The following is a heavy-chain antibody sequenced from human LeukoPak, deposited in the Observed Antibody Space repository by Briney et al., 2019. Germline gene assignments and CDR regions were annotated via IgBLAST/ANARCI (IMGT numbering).Heavy chain of an antibody. D-gene: IGHD3-16*01. J-gene: IGHJ6*03. CDR2: ISWNSGSI. CDR3: ARDYYDYSVYYYMDV. CDR1: GFTFDDYA. Sequence: GGSLRLSCAASGFTFDDYAMHWVRQAPGKGLEWVSGISWNSGSIGYADSVKGRFTISRDNAKNSLYLQMNSLRAEDTAVYYCARDYYDYSVYYYMDVWGKGTTVTISS. V-gene: IGHV3-9*01.